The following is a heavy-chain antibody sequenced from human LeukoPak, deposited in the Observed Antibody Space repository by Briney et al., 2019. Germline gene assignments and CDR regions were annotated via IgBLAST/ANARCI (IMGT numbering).Heavy chain of an antibody. V-gene: IGHV4-39*07. CDR2: IHHSGST. CDR1: GGSIRSSTYN. D-gene: IGHD2-21*02. J-gene: IGHJ4*02. Sequence: PSETLSLTCTVSGGSIRSSTYNWGWIRQPPGKGLEWIGSIHHSGSTNYNPSLKSRVTISLDTSKNQFSLKLSSVTAADTAVYYCAKGVKQIVVVTAQHYLDYWGQGTLVTVSS. CDR3: AKGVKQIVVVTAQHYLDY.